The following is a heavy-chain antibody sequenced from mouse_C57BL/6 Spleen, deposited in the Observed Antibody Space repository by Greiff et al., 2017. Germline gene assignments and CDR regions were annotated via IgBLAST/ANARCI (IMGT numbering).Heavy chain of an antibody. D-gene: IGHD2-4*01. J-gene: IGHJ3*01. CDR3: AIYYDYDWFAY. V-gene: IGHV1-74*01. CDR2: IHPSDSDT. Sequence: QVQLQQPGAELVKPGASVKVSCKASGYTFPSYWMHWVKQRPGQGLEWIGRIHPSDSDTNYNQKFKGKATLTVDKSSSTAYMQLSSLTSADSAVYYCAIYYDYDWFAYWGQGTLVTVSA. CDR1: GYTFPSYW.